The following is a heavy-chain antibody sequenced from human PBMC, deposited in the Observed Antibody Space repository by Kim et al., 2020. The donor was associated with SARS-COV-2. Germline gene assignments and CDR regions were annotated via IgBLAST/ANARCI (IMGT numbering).Heavy chain of an antibody. J-gene: IGHJ4*02. D-gene: IGHD6-13*01. Sequence: KYYVDSVKGRFTISRDNAKNSLYLQMNSLRAEDTAVYYCARGYSSSWYEYWGQGTLVTVSS. CDR3: ARGYSSSWYEY. V-gene: IGHV3-7*01. CDR2: K.